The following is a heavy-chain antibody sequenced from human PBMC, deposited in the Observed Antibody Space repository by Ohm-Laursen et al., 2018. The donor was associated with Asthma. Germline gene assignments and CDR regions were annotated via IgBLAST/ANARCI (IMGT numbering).Heavy chain of an antibody. J-gene: IGHJ4*02. CDR3: AKEYPPYHTVTTGPYFDY. V-gene: IGHV3-23*01. Sequence: SLRLSCAASGFTFSSYAMSWVRQAPGKGLEWVSAISGSGGSTYYADSVKGRFTISRDNSKNTLYLQMNSLRAEDTAVYYCAKEYPPYHTVTTGPYFDYWGQGTLVTVSS. CDR2: ISGSGGST. CDR1: GFTFSSYA. D-gene: IGHD4-17*01.